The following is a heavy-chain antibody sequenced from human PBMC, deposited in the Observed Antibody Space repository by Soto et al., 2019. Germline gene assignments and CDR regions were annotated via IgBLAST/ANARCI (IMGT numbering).Heavy chain of an antibody. CDR3: AKGHTGGNSAY. V-gene: IGHV3-30*18. CDR1: GFTFSSYS. J-gene: IGHJ4*02. D-gene: IGHD2-21*02. Sequence: QVQLVESGGGVVQPGKSLRLSCAATGFTFSSYSMHWVRQAPGKGLECVAVISYDGSNKYYTDSVKGRFTISRDNSKNTLYLQMNSLRAEDTAVYYCAKGHTGGNSAYWGQGTLVTVSS. CDR2: ISYDGSNK.